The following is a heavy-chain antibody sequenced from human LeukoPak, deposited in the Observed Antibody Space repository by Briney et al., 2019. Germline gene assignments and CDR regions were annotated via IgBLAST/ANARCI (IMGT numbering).Heavy chain of an antibody. Sequence: SETLSLTCAVYGGSFSGYYWSWIRQPPGKGLEWIGEINHSGSTNYNPSLKSRVTISVDTSKNQFSPKLSSVTAADTAVYYCAREPTTVTMFDYWGQGTLVTVSS. J-gene: IGHJ4*02. V-gene: IGHV4-34*01. CDR1: GGSFSGYY. CDR2: INHSGST. CDR3: AREPTTVTMFDY. D-gene: IGHD4-17*01.